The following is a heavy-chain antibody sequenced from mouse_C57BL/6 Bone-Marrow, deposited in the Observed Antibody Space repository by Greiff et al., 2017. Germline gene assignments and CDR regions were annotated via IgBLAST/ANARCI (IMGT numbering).Heavy chain of an antibody. J-gene: IGHJ3*01. CDR3: ARHEDGYDFPWFAY. CDR1: GYTFTEYT. Sequence: QVHVKQSGAELVKPGASVKLSCKASGYTFTEYTIHWVKQRSGQGLEWIGWFYPGSGSIKYNEKFKDKATLTADTSSSTVYMGLSRLTSEDSAVYFCARHEDGYDFPWFAYWGQGTLVTVSA. CDR2: FYPGSGSI. V-gene: IGHV1-62-2*01. D-gene: IGHD2-4*01.